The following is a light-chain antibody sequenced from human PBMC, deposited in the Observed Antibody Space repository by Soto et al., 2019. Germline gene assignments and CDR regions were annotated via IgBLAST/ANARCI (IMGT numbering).Light chain of an antibody. CDR1: KSVSSN. V-gene: IGKV3-15*01. CDR3: QQYYDWPIT. CDR2: GAS. J-gene: IGKJ5*01. Sequence: EVVMTQSPATLSVSPGERATVSCRASKSVSSNLAWCQQKPGQAPRLLIYGASTRATGIPARFSGSGSGTEFTLTISSLQSEDFAVYYCQQYYDWPITFGQGTRLEI.